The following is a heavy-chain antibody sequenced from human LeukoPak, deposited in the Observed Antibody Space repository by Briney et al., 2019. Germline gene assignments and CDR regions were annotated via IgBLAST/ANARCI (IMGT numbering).Heavy chain of an antibody. Sequence: SETLSLTCTVSGGSISSYYWSWIRQPPGKGLEWIGYIYYSGSTNYNPSLKSRVTISVDTSKNQFSLKLSSVTAADTAVYYCAGDCSSTSCYDAFDIWGQGQWSPSLQ. D-gene: IGHD2-2*01. CDR3: AGDCSSTSCYDAFDI. V-gene: IGHV4-59*01. J-gene: IGHJ3*02. CDR2: IYYSGST. CDR1: GGSISSYY.